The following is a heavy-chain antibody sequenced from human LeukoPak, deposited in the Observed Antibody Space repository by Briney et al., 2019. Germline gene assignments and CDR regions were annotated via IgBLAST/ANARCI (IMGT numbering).Heavy chain of an antibody. CDR1: RCTFSNYW. CDR3: ASGRQLGY. J-gene: IGHJ4*02. D-gene: IGHD6-13*01. CDR2: IKEDGSEK. V-gene: IGHV3-7*01. Sequence: GGSLRLSCAASRCTFSNYWLSWVRQAQGKGLEWVANIKEDGSEKYYVDSVKGRFTISRDNSRNSLYLQMNSLRAEDTAVSYCASGRQLGYWGQGTLVTVSS.